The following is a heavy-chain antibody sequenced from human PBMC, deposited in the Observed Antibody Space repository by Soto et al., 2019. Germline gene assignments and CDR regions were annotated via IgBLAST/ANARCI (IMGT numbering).Heavy chain of an antibody. V-gene: IGHV3-21*01. CDR2: ITSNGNFL. D-gene: IGHD4-17*01. J-gene: IGHJ4*02. Sequence: GGSLILSCTASDFPFYVYGMTWVRQAPGKGLEWVSSITSNGNFLYYADAVRGRFTISRDNPKASLSLEMNNLRAEDTAVYYCTRSDYGDAPGYWGQGTLVTVSS. CDR3: TRSDYGDAPGY. CDR1: DFPFYVYG.